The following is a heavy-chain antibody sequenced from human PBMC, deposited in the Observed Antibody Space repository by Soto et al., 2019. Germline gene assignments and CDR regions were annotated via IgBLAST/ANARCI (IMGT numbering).Heavy chain of an antibody. J-gene: IGHJ4*02. Sequence: ASVKVSCKASRNTFAGYYVHWVRQAPGQGLEWMGWINPNSGDTNSAQKFQGRVTMTRDTSISTAYMELSRLRSDDTAVYYCERARGYGDFDYWGQGALVTVSS. V-gene: IGHV1-2*02. CDR1: RNTFAGYY. D-gene: IGHD4-17*01. CDR2: INPNSGDT. CDR3: ERARGYGDFDY.